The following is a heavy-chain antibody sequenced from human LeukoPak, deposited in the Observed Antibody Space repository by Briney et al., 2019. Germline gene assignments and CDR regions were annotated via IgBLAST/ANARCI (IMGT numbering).Heavy chain of an antibody. V-gene: IGHV3-33*01. CDR3: ARSDIVATIDAFDI. J-gene: IGHJ3*02. CDR1: GFTFSSYG. D-gene: IGHD5-12*01. Sequence: PGRSLRLSWAASGFTFSSYGMHWFRQAPGKGREWVAVIGYDGSNKYYADSVKGRFTISRNNSKNTLYLQMNSLRAEDTAVYHCARSDIVATIDAFDIWGQGTMVTVSS. CDR2: IGYDGSNK.